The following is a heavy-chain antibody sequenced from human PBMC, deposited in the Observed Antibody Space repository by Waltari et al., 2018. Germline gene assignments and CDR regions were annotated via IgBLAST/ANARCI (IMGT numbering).Heavy chain of an antibody. CDR2: IIPILGIA. CDR1: GGTFSSYA. J-gene: IGHJ5*02. D-gene: IGHD6-13*01. V-gene: IGHV1-69*04. CDR3: ARLRRLSGSSWGNWFDP. Sequence: QVQLVQSGAEVKKPGSSVKVSCKASGGTFSSYAISWVRQAPGQGPEWMGGIIPILGIANDAQKFQGRVTITADESTSTAYMELSSLRSEDTAVYYCARLRRLSGSSWGNWFDPWGQGTLVTVSS.